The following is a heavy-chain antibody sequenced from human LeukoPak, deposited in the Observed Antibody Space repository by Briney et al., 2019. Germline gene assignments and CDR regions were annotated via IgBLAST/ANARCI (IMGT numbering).Heavy chain of an antibody. D-gene: IGHD6-13*01. Sequence: GGSLRLSCAASGFTFSTYWMSWVRQAPGKGLEWVANIKQDGSEKFYVDSVKGRFTISRDNAKNSLYLQMNSLRGKDTAVYYCARWGTYSSSWLGAFDIWGQGTMVIVSS. CDR2: IKQDGSEK. V-gene: IGHV3-7*05. CDR3: ARWGTYSSSWLGAFDI. CDR1: GFTFSTYW. J-gene: IGHJ3*02.